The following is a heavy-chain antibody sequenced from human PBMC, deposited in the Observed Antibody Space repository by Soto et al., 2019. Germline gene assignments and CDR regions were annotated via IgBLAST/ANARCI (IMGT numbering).Heavy chain of an antibody. D-gene: IGHD3-3*01. CDR3: ARDSASIFGVDIGGWFDP. CDR1: GFTFSSYW. J-gene: IGHJ5*02. V-gene: IGHV3-74*01. CDR2: INSDGSST. Sequence: GGSLRLSCAASGFTFSSYWMHWVRQAPGKGLVWVSRINSDGSSTSYADSVKGRFTISRDNAKNTLYLQMNSLRAEDTAVYYCARDSASIFGVDIGGWFDPWGQGTLVTVSS.